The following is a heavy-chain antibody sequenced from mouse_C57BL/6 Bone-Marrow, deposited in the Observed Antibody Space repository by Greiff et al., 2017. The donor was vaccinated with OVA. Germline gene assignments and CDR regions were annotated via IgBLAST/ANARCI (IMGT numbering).Heavy chain of an antibody. Sequence: EVKLQESGGGLVKPGGSLKLSCAASGFTFSDYGMHWVRQAPEKGLEWVAYISSGSSTIYYADTVKGRFTISRDNAKNTLFLQMTSLRSEDTAMYYCASYYGSYAMDYWGQGTSVTVSS. CDR1: GFTFSDYG. D-gene: IGHD1-1*01. V-gene: IGHV5-17*01. CDR3: ASYYGSYAMDY. J-gene: IGHJ4*01. CDR2: ISSGSSTI.